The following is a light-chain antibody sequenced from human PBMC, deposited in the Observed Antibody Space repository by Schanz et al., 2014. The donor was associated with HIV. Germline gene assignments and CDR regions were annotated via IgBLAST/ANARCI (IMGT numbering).Light chain of an antibody. Sequence: QSALTQPASVSGSPGQSITISCTGPNSDINFYYYVSWFQQHPGKAPQLMIYDGSRRPSGVSSRFSGSKSGNTASLTISGLQAEDEADYYCCSYTTTSTYVFGAGTKLTVL. CDR2: DGS. CDR3: CSYTTTSTYV. CDR1: NSDINFYYY. V-gene: IGLV2-14*03. J-gene: IGLJ1*01.